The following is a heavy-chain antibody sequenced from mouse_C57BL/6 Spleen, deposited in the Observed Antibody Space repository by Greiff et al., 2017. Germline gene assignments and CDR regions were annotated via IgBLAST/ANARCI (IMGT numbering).Heavy chain of an antibody. CDR1: GFTFSDYG. CDR2: ISSGSSTI. J-gene: IGHJ2*01. Sequence: EVKLMESGGGLVKPGGSLKLSCAASGFTFSDYGMHWVRQAPEKGLEWVAYISSGSSTIYYADTVKGRFTIARDNAKNTLFLQMTSLRSEDTAMYYCARGDPVDYWGQGTTLTVSS. CDR3: ARGDPVDY. V-gene: IGHV5-17*01.